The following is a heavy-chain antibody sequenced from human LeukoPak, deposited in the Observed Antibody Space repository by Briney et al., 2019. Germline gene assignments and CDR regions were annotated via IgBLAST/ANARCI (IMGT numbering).Heavy chain of an antibody. Sequence: SVKVSCKASGGTFSSYAISWARQAPGQGLEWMGGIIPIFGTANYAQKFQGRVTITADKSTSTAYMELSSLRSEDTAVYYCARYCSGGSCYSYFDYWGQGTLVTVSS. V-gene: IGHV1-69*06. J-gene: IGHJ4*02. CDR1: GGTFSSYA. D-gene: IGHD2-15*01. CDR3: ARYCSGGSCYSYFDY. CDR2: IIPIFGTA.